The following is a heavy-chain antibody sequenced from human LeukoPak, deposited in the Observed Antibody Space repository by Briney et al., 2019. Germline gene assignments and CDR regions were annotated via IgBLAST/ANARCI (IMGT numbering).Heavy chain of an antibody. CDR3: EIRGDKNDLT. V-gene: IGHV3-23*01. CDR2: IRGSGETT. CDR1: GFTFSSYA. D-gene: IGHD3/OR15-3a*01. Sequence: GGSLRLSCAASGFTFSSYAMHWVRQAPGKGLEWVSAIRGSGETTFYADSVKGRFTISRDNSENTLYLQMSSLRAEDTAIYYCEIRGDKNDLTWGQGTLVTVSS. J-gene: IGHJ5*02.